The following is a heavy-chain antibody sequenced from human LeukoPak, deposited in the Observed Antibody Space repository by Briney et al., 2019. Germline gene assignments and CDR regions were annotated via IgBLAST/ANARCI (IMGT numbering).Heavy chain of an antibody. D-gene: IGHD1-20*01. Sequence: SETLSLTCTVSGGSISSSSYYWGWIRQPPGKGLEWIGSIYYSGSTYYNPSLKSRVTISVDTSKNQFSLKLSSVTAADTAVYYCARGDNWNDKLDYWGQGTLVTVSS. V-gene: IGHV4-39*07. CDR2: IYYSGST. CDR1: GGSISSSSYY. J-gene: IGHJ4*02. CDR3: ARGDNWNDKLDY.